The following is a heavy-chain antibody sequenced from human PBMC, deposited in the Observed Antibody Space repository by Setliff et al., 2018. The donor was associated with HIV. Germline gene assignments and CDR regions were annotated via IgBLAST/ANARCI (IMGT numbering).Heavy chain of an antibody. CDR3: ASNFRSGYWYLDL. D-gene: IGHD2-15*01. V-gene: IGHV3-74*01. CDR1: GFTFSNYW. Sequence: GGSLRLSCAASGFTFSNYWMHWVRQIPGKGLVWVSRINPNGRVIDYADSVKGRFTISRDNAQNTLYLQMNNLRAGDTSVYYCASNFRSGYWYLDLWGRGTLVTVSS. CDR2: INPNGRVI. J-gene: IGHJ2*01.